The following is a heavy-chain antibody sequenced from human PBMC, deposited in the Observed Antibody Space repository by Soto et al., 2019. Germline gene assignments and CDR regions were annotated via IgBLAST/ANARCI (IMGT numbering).Heavy chain of an antibody. CDR3: ARDLLLGPGRWFDP. CDR1: GGSISSGGYY. CDR2: IYYSGST. Sequence: TLSLTCTVSGGSISSGGYYWSWIRQHPGKGLEWIGYIYYSGSTYYNPSLKSRVTISVDTSKNQFSLKLSSVTAADTAVYYCARDLLLGPGRWFDPWGQGTLVTVSS. V-gene: IGHV4-31*03. D-gene: IGHD3-22*01. J-gene: IGHJ5*02.